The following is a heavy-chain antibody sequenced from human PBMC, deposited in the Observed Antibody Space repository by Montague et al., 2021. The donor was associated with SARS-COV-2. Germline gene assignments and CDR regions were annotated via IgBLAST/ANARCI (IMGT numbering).Heavy chain of an antibody. CDR1: GFTFSSYE. Sequence: SLRLSCAASGFTFSSYEMNWVRQAPGKGLECVSYISSSGSTIYYADSVKGRFTISRDNAKNSLYLQMSSLRAEDTAVYYCARGGGSITIFGVVWGGKYYFDYWGQGTLVTVPS. D-gene: IGHD3-3*01. J-gene: IGHJ4*02. CDR2: ISSSGSTI. V-gene: IGHV3-48*03. CDR3: ARGGGSITIFGVVWGGKYYFDY.